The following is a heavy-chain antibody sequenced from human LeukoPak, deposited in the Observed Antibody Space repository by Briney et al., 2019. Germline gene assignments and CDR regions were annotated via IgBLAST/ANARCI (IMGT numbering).Heavy chain of an antibody. CDR3: DNDRSGNFFYYHGMDV. V-gene: IGHV3-23*01. D-gene: IGHD1-26*01. J-gene: IGHJ6*02. CDR1: GFTFSSYA. Sequence: GRSLRLSCAASGFTFSSYAMSWVRQAPGKGLEWVSAISGSGGSTYYADSVKGRFTISRDNSKNTLYLQMNSLRAEDTAVYYCDNDRSGNFFYYHGMDVWGQGTTVTVSS. CDR2: ISGSGGST.